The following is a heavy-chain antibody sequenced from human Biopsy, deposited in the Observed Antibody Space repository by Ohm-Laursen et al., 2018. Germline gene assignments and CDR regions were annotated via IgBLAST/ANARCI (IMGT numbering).Heavy chain of an antibody. Sequence: PSDTLSLTCSVSGYSISSDYRWGWIRQAPGKTLEWLGNILKDGNTHYNPSLRSRLIISIDTSKNQFSLMMKSVSGADTAVYFCARVGSGWAPFDKWGPGTLVTVSS. D-gene: IGHD6-19*01. J-gene: IGHJ4*02. CDR3: ARVGSGWAPFDK. CDR2: ILKDGNT. CDR1: GYSISSDYR. V-gene: IGHV4-38-2*02.